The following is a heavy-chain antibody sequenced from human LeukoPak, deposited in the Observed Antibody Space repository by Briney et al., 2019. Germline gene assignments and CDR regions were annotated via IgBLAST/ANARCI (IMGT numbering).Heavy chain of an antibody. V-gene: IGHV3-30*03. CDR1: GFTFSSYW. Sequence: PGGSLRLSCAASGFTFSSYWMHWVRQAPGKGLEWVAVISYDGSNKYYADSVKGRFTISRDNSKNTLYLQMNSLRAEDTAVYYCARGDCSTSCYVFDPWGQGTLVTVSS. CDR2: ISYDGSNK. J-gene: IGHJ5*02. D-gene: IGHD2-2*01. CDR3: ARGDCSTSCYVFDP.